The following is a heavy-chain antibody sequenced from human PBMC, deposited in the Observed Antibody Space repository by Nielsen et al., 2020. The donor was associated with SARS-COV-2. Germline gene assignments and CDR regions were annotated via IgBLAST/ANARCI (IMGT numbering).Heavy chain of an antibody. D-gene: IGHD3-22*01. Sequence: SETLSLTCTVSGGSISSSSYYWGWIRQPPGKGLEWIGSIYYSGSTYYNPSLKSRVTISVDTSKNQFSLKLSSVTAADTAVCYCARITYYYDSSGYFPWYYFDYWGQGTLVTVSS. CDR3: ARITYYYDSSGYFPWYYFDY. V-gene: IGHV4-39*01. CDR1: GGSISSSSYY. CDR2: IYYSGST. J-gene: IGHJ4*02.